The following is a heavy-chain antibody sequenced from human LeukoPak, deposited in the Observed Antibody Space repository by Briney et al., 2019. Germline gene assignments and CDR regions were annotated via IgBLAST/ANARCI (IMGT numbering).Heavy chain of an antibody. Sequence: ASVKVSCKASGYTFTSYGISWVRQAPGQGLEWMGWISAYNGNTNYAQKLQGRVTMTTDTSTSTAYMELRSLRSDDTAVYYCARDPKGYYYGSGSSQPLGYWGQGTLVTVSS. V-gene: IGHV1-18*01. J-gene: IGHJ4*02. CDR1: GYTFTSYG. CDR2: ISAYNGNT. CDR3: ARDPKGYYYGSGSSQPLGY. D-gene: IGHD3-10*01.